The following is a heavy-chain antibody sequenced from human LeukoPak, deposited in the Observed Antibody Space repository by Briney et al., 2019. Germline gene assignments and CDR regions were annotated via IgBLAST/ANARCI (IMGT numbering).Heavy chain of an antibody. J-gene: IGHJ6*02. CDR3: AREYCSDGTCYYYYGMDV. CDR1: GFTVSNNY. CDR2: IYSGGKT. Sequence: GGSLRLSCAASGFTVSNNYMSWLRQAPGKGREWVSLIYSGGKTYYADSVKGRFIISRDNSKNTLYLQMNSLRAEDTAVYYCAREYCSDGTCYYYYGMDVWGHGTTVTVPS. V-gene: IGHV3-53*01. D-gene: IGHD2-15*01.